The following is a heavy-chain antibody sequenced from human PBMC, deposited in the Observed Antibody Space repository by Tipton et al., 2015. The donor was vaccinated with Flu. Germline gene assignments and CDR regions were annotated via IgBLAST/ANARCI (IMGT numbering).Heavy chain of an antibody. J-gene: IGHJ4*02. CDR2: IKDDGSEK. D-gene: IGHD2/OR15-2a*01. Sequence: SLRLSCAASGITSNSYWMSWVRQAPGKGLEWVANIKDDGSEKYYVDSLKGRFIISRDDAMNSLYLQMNSLRAADTAVYYCARVGYFAFRDWGQGTLVAVSS. CDR1: GITSNSYW. V-gene: IGHV3-7*01. CDR3: ARVGYFAFRD.